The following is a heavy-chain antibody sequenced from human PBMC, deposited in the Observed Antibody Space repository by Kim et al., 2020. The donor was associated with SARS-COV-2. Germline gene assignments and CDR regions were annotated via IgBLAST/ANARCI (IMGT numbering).Heavy chain of an antibody. CDR3: AKDLRLFRYYFDS. Sequence: GGSLRLSCTASGLTFSSHVMSWVRQAPGKGLEWVSAISGGGSATYYADSVRGRFTISRDNSNNTLYLQMESLRAEDTAIYYCAKDLRLFRYYFDSWGQGTRVTVSS. CDR1: GLTFSSHV. CDR2: ISGGGSAT. D-gene: IGHD2-21*01. J-gene: IGHJ4*02. V-gene: IGHV3-23*01.